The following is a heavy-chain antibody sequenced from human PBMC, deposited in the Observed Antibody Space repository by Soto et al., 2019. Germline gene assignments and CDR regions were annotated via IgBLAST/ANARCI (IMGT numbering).Heavy chain of an antibody. V-gene: IGHV6-1*01. CDR3: AKAGITVFGQVPLLYF. Sequence: LTCAISGESVSSTTTAWNWIRLSPSRGLEWLGRTFYRSKWYNDYDLSVKSRITTIPDTSNNQFSLHLNSVTPEDTAIYYCAKAGITVFGQVPLLYFCGQGTSVTGSS. CDR1: GESVSSTTTA. J-gene: IGHJ4*02. CDR2: TFYRSKWYN. D-gene: IGHD3-3*01.